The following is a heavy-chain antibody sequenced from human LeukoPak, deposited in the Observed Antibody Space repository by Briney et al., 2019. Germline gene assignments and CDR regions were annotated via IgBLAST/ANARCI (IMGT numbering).Heavy chain of an antibody. CDR3: AKSKSPYPMDYIFDF. Sequence: GGSLRLSCAASGFSFSSYGMHWVRQAPGKGLEWAAVISNDGSITKYGDSVKGRFTISRDNSKNTLYVQMNSLRTDDAAVYYCAKSKSPYPMDYIFDFWGQGTLVTVSS. CDR2: ISNDGSIT. D-gene: IGHD4-11*01. CDR1: GFSFSSYG. V-gene: IGHV3-30*18. J-gene: IGHJ4*02.